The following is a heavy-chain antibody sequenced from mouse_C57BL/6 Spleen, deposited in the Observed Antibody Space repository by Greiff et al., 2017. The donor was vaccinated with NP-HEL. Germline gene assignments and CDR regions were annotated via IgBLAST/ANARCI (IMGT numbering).Heavy chain of an antibody. D-gene: IGHD2-3*01. Sequence: EVQLQQSGPELVKPGASVKISCKASGYSFTGYYMNWVKQSPEKSLEWIGEINPSTGGTTYNQKFKAKATLTVDKSSSTAYMQLKSLTSEDSAVYYCASIYDGYSPWFAYWGQGTLVTVSA. CDR2: INPSTGGT. J-gene: IGHJ3*01. V-gene: IGHV1-42*01. CDR1: GYSFTGYY. CDR3: ASIYDGYSPWFAY.